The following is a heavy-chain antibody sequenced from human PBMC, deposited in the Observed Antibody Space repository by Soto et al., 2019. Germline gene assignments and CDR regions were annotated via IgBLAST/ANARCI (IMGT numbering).Heavy chain of an antibody. J-gene: IGHJ6*02. D-gene: IGHD1-7*01. CDR1: GFTFSSYS. CDR3: ARAYNWNWGYYYYYGMEV. Sequence: PGGSLRLSCAASGFTFSSYSMNWVRQAPGKGLEWVSYISSSSSTIYYADSVKGRFTISRDNAKNSLYLQMNSLRDEDTAVYYCARAYNWNWGYYYYYGMEVWGQGTTVTVSS. CDR2: ISSSSSTI. V-gene: IGHV3-48*02.